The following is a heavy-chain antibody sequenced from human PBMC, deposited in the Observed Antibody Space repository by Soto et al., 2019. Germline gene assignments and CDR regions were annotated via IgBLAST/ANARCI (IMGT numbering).Heavy chain of an antibody. CDR1: GFTFSSYG. CDR3: AIRRGPGDPFDY. V-gene: IGHV3-30*03. CDR2: ISYDGSNK. J-gene: IGHJ4*02. Sequence: QVQLVESGGGVVQPGRSLRLSCAASGFTFSSYGMHWVRQAPGKGLEWVAVISYDGSNKYYADSVKGRFTISRDNSKNTLYLQMNSLRAEDTAVYYCAIRRGPGDPFDYWGQGTLVTVSS.